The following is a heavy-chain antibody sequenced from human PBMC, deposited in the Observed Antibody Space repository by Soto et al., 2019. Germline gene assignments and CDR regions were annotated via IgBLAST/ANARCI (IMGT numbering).Heavy chain of an antibody. CDR3: ARCEFRDYVPILDH. Sequence: SCTASAYTISTYGVSCVRRSPGQGLEVMGWISVYNIHTNYAQKFQGRVTMTTDTSTGTAYMELRSLRSADTDVYFCARCEFRDYVPILDHWGQGTLVTVS. D-gene: IGHD4-17*01. V-gene: IGHV1-18*01. J-gene: IGHJ4*02. CDR2: ISVYNIHT. CDR1: AYTISTYG.